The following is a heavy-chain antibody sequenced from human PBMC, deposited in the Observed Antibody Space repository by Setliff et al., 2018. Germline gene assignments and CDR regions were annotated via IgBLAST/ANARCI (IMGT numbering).Heavy chain of an antibody. CDR3: ARDRKEIVVKPPAASLDY. CDR1: GDTFRSYG. J-gene: IGHJ4*02. CDR2: TIPMFGST. V-gene: IGHV1-69*05. D-gene: IGHD2-2*01. Sequence: SVKVSCKASGDTFRSYGISWVRQAPGQGLEWMGGTIPMFGSTSYAQKFQGRVTITTDESTSTAYMEMSSLRSDDTAVYYCARDRKEIVVKPPAASLDYWGQGTQVTVSS.